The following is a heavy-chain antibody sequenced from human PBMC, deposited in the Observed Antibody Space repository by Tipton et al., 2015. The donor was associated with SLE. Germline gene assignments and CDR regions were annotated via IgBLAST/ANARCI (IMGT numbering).Heavy chain of an antibody. J-gene: IGHJ2*01. V-gene: IGHV3-48*03. Sequence: SLRLSCAASGFTFSSYEMNWVRQAPGKGLEWVSYISSSGSTIYYADSVKGRFTISRDNAKNSLHLQMNSLRAEDTAVYYCARDGGDIVVVVAATPWYFDLWGRGTLVTVSS. D-gene: IGHD2-15*01. CDR1: GFTFSSYE. CDR3: ARDGGDIVVVVAATPWYFDL. CDR2: ISSSGSTI.